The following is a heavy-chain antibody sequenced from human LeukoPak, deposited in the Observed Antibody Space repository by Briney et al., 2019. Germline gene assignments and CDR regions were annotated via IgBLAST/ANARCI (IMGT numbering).Heavy chain of an antibody. CDR3: ARHYGVGYYDILTGYYAQYYYYYMDV. V-gene: IGHV4-34*01. CDR2: INHSGST. D-gene: IGHD3-9*01. CDR1: GGSFSGYY. J-gene: IGHJ6*03. Sequence: KSSETLSLTCAVYGGSFSGYYWSWIRQPPGKGLEWIGEINHSGSTNYNPSLKSRVTISVDTSKNQFSLKLSSVTAADTAVYYCARHYGVGYYDILTGYYAQYYYYYMDVWGKGTTVTISS.